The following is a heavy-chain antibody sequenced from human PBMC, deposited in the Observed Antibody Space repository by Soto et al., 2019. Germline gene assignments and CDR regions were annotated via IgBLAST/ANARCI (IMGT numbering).Heavy chain of an antibody. J-gene: IGHJ5*02. V-gene: IGHV4-34*01. CDR3: ARHKVPLRSLNWFDP. CDR2: INHSGST. CDR1: GGSFSGYY. Sequence: SETLSLTCAVXGGSFSGYYWSWIRQPPGKGLEWIGEINHSGSTNYNPSLKSRVTISVDTSKNQFSLKLSSVTAADTAVYYCARHKVPLRSLNWFDPWGQGTLVTVSS.